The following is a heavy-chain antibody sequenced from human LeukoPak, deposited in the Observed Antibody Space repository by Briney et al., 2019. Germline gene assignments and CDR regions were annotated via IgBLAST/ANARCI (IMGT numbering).Heavy chain of an antibody. CDR2: ISSNGGST. V-gene: IGHV3-64*01. J-gene: IGHJ4*02. D-gene: IGHD2-2*01. Sequence: GGSLRLSCAASRFTFSSYAMHWVRQAPGKGLEYVSAISSNGGSTYYANSVKGRFTISRDNSKNTLYLQMGSLRAEDMAVYYCARDYCSSTSCYPDYWGQGTLVTVSS. CDR1: RFTFSSYA. CDR3: ARDYCSSTSCYPDY.